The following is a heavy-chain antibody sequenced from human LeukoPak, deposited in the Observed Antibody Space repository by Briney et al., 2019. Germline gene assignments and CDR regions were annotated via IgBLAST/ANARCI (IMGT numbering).Heavy chain of an antibody. D-gene: IGHD2-2*01. V-gene: IGHV4-39*07. CDR2: IYYSGST. CDR1: GGSISSSSYY. Sequence: NPSETLSLTCTVSGGSISSSSYYWGWIRQPPGKGLEWIGSIYYSGSTYYNPSLKSRVTISVDTSKNRFSLRLTSVTAADTAVYYCARGLPASGQYIFDYWGRGTLVTVSS. J-gene: IGHJ4*02. CDR3: ARGLPASGQYIFDY.